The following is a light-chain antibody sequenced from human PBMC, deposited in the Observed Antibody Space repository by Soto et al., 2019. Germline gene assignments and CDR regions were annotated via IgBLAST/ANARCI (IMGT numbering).Light chain of an antibody. CDR1: QSISSW. J-gene: IGKJ2*02. CDR2: DAS. Sequence: DIQMTQSPSTLSASVGDRVTITCRASQSISSWLAWYQQKPGKAPKLLIYDASSLESGVPSRFSGSGSGTEFTLTISSLQPEDFATYYCQQYNSYSSTFGQGTKLEIK. V-gene: IGKV1-5*01. CDR3: QQYNSYSST.